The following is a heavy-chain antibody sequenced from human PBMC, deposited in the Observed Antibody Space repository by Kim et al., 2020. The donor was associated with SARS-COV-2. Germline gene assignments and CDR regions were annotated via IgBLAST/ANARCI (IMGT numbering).Heavy chain of an antibody. CDR3: SRHLRNMGEGLIFGVVMIPAAFDP. CDR1: GGSISSHY. J-gene: IGHJ5*02. Sequence: SETLSLTCTVSGGSISSHYWSWIRQPPGKGLEWIGYIYYSGSTNYNPSSMSRVTISVDTSKNQFYLKLSSVTAADTAEYYCSRHLRNMGEGLIFGVVMIPAAFDPGGQGTLVTVSS. D-gene: IGHD3-3*01. CDR2: IYYSGST. V-gene: IGHV4-59*08.